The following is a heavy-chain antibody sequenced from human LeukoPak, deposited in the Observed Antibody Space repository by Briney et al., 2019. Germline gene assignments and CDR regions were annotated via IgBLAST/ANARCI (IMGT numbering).Heavy chain of an antibody. D-gene: IGHD4-17*01. Sequence: GGSLRLSCTASGFTFGAFVVSWVRQTPGKGLEWVANIKQDGSEKYYVDSVKGRFTISRDNAKNSLYLQMNSLRAEDTAVYYCARGGDYGDYDFFDYWGQGTLVTVSS. V-gene: IGHV3-7*01. CDR2: IKQDGSEK. J-gene: IGHJ4*02. CDR3: ARGGDYGDYDFFDY. CDR1: GFTFGAFV.